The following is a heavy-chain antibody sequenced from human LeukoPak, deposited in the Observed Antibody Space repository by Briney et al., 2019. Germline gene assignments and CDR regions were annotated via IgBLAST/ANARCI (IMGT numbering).Heavy chain of an antibody. CDR2: INPNSGGT. CDR1: GYTFTGYY. CDR3: ARGSIVGATFDYFDY. V-gene: IGHV1-2*02. Sequence: EASVKVSCKASGYTFTGYYMHWVRQAPGQGLEWMGWINPNSGGTNYAQKFQGRVTMTRDTSISTAYMDLSRLRYDDTAVYYCARGSIVGATFDYFDYWGQGTLVTVSS. D-gene: IGHD1-26*01. J-gene: IGHJ4*02.